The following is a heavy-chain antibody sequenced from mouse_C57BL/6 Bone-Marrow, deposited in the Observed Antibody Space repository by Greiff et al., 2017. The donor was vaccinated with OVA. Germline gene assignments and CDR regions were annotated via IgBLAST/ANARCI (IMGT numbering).Heavy chain of an antibody. CDR2: IWSGGST. D-gene: IGHD2-3*01. Sequence: VQLQQSGPGLVQPSQSLSITCTVSGFSLTSYGVHWVRQSPGKGLEWLGVIWSGGSTDYNAAFISRLSISKDNSKSQVFFKMNSLQADDTAIYYCATYDGYYEKGSFDDWGQGTTLTVSS. CDR1: GFSLTSYG. V-gene: IGHV2-2*01. CDR3: ATYDGYYEKGSFDD. J-gene: IGHJ2*01.